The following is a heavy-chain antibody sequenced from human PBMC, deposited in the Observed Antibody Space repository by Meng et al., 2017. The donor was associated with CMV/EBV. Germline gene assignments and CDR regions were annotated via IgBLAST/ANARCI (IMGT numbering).Heavy chain of an antibody. J-gene: IGHJ6*02. V-gene: IGHV3-30-3*01. D-gene: IGHD2-2*02. CDR2: ISYDGSNK. CDR1: GFTFSSYA. Sequence: GGSLRLSCAASGFTFSSYAMHWVRQAPGKGLEWVAVISYDGSNKYYADSVKGRFTISRDNSKNTLYLQMNSLRAEDTAVYYCARGSYCSSTSCYMTGYYGMDVWGQGTTVTVSS. CDR3: ARGSYCSSTSCYMTGYYGMDV.